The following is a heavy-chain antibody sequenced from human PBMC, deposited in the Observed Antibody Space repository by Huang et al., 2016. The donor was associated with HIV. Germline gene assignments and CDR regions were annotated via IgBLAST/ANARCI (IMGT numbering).Heavy chain of an antibody. D-gene: IGHD2-21*02. CDR3: ARATCGDCYYYYYYMDV. CDR2: IIPIFSTT. Sequence: QVQLVQSGAEVKKPGSSVKVSCKASGGTFSRYAISWVRQAPGQGLEAVGVIIPIFSTTKYAQKCQVMVTITADESTNTAYMELSSLRSEDTAVYYCARATCGDCYYYYYYMDVWGKGTTVTVSS. J-gene: IGHJ6*03. V-gene: IGHV1-69*13. CDR1: GGTFSRYA.